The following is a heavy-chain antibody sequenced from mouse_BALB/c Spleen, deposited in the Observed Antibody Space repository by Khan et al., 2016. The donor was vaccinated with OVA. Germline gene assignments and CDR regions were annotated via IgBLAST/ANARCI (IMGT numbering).Heavy chain of an antibody. CDR3: TRREKDCYDPSWFAY. CDR1: GYTFTSYW. D-gene: IGHD2-12*01. V-gene: IGHV1-61*01. J-gene: IGHJ3*01. CDR2: IDPSDSET. Sequence: QVQLQQPGAELVRPGASVKLSCKASGYTFTSYWMNWVKQRPGQGLEWIGMIDPSDSETHYNQMFKDKATLTVDKSSSTAYMQLSSLTSEDSAVYYCTRREKDCYDPSWFAYWGQGTLVTVSA.